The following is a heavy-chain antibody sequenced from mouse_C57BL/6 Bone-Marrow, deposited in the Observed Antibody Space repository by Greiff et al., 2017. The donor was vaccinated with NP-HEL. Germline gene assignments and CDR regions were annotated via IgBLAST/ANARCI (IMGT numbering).Heavy chain of an antibody. CDR2: ISSGSSTI. D-gene: IGHD1-1*01. V-gene: IGHV5-17*01. CDR3: ADFTTGFAY. J-gene: IGHJ3*01. Sequence: EVQVVESGGCLVKSGGSLPPSSAASGFPLRDYGMHWVRQAPEKGLEWVAYISSGSSTIYYAATVKGRFPISRDNAKNTLFLQMTSRRSEDTAMYYCADFTTGFAYWGEGTLVSGCA. CDR1: GFPLRDYG.